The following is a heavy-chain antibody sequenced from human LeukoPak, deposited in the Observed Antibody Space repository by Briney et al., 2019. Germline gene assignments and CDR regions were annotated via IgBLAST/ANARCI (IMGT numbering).Heavy chain of an antibody. V-gene: IGHV4-38-2*02. D-gene: IGHD3-9*01. Sequence: SETLCLTCTASGYSISSGYYWGWIRQPPGKGLEWIGSIYHSGSTYYNPSLKSRVTTSVDTSKNQFSLKLSSVTAADTAVYYCATLLIFHRGRVDTLDVWGKGTTVTVSS. CDR3: ATLLIFHRGRVDTLDV. CDR2: IYHSGST. J-gene: IGHJ6*04. CDR1: GYSISSGYY.